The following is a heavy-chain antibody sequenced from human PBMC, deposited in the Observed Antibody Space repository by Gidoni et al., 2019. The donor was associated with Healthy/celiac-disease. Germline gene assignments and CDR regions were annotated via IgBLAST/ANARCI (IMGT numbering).Heavy chain of an antibody. Sequence: QVQLVESGGGVVQPGRSLRLSCAASGFTFRSYGMHWVRQAPGKGLGWVAVISYDGSNKYYADSVKGRFTISRDNSKNTLYLQMNSLRAEDTAVYYCAKDLSSGYHQGGYYYGMDVWGQGTTVTVSS. CDR3: AKDLSSGYHQGGYYYGMDV. J-gene: IGHJ6*02. D-gene: IGHD3-22*01. CDR1: GFTFRSYG. V-gene: IGHV3-30*18. CDR2: ISYDGSNK.